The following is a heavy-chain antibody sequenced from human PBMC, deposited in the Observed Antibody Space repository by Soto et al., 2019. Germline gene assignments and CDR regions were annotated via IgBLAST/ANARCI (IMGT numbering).Heavy chain of an antibody. D-gene: IGHD5-18*01. Sequence: SETLSLTCTVSGGSISSSSYYWGWIRQPPGKGLEWIGYIYYSGSTYYNPSLKSRVTISVDTSKNQFSLKLSSVTAADTAVYYCARDSPGYSYGLYYYYGMDVWGQGTTVTVSS. J-gene: IGHJ6*02. CDR3: ARDSPGYSYGLYYYYGMDV. CDR1: GGSISSSSYY. V-gene: IGHV4-30-4*08. CDR2: IYYSGST.